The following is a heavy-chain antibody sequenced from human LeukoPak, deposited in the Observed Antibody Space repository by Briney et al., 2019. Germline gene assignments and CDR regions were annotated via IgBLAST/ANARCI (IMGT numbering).Heavy chain of an antibody. Sequence: PGGSLRLSCAASGFTVSDYSMNWIRQAPGKGLEWVSVIYSGGSTYYADSVKGRFTISRDNSKNTLYLQMNSLRAEDTAVYYCARDLLGYCSGGSCYSYESWGQGTLVTVSS. V-gene: IGHV3-66*01. CDR3: ARDLLGYCSGGSCYSYES. CDR2: IYSGGST. J-gene: IGHJ5*02. D-gene: IGHD2-15*01. CDR1: GFTVSDYS.